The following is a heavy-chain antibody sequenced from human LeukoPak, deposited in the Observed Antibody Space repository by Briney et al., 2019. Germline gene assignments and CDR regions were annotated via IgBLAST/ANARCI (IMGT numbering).Heavy chain of an antibody. J-gene: IGHJ4*02. V-gene: IGHV4-59*08. D-gene: IGHD4-17*01. CDR2: LYYSGST. CDR3: ARHSYGDYFDY. Sequence: SETLSLTCTVSGGSISSYYWSWIRQPPGKGLEWIGYLYYSGSTNYNPSLKSRVTISVDTSKNQFSLKLSSVTAADTAVYYCARHSYGDYFDYWGQGTLVTVSS. CDR1: GGSISSYY.